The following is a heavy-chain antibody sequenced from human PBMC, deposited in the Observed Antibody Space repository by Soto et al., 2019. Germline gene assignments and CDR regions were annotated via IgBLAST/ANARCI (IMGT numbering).Heavy chain of an antibody. CDR2: INPNSGGT. D-gene: IGHD3-22*01. J-gene: IGHJ6*04. Sequence: GASVKVSCKASGYTFTGYYMHWVRQAPGQGLEWMGWINPNSGGTNYAQKFQGWVTMTRDTSISTAYMELSRLRSDDTAVYYCASDSSGYYSAYHYGMEGWGKGPTVTVSS. CDR3: ASDSSGYYSAYHYGMEG. CDR1: GYTFTGYY. V-gene: IGHV1-2*04.